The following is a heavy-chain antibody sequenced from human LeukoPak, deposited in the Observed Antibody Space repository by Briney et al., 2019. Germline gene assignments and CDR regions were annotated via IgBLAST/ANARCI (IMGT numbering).Heavy chain of an antibody. CDR2: IYYTGNT. J-gene: IGHJ4*02. CDR3: ARDLNYDFWSGYGY. CDR1: GGSISSYY. D-gene: IGHD3-3*01. Sequence: SETLSLTCTVSGGSISSYYWTWIRQPPGKGLEWIGYIYYTGNTNYSPSLESRVTISVDTSNNQISLKLTSVTAADTAVYYCARDLNYDFWSGYGYWGQGTLVTVSS. V-gene: IGHV4-59*01.